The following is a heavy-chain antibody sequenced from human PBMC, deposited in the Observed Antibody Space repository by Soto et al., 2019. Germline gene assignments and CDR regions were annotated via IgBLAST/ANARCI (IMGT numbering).Heavy chain of an antibody. CDR1: GITFSTYA. CDR3: AKDATGHPIYYYYYYMDV. V-gene: IGHV3-23*01. CDR2: ISASGYST. Sequence: VQLLESGGGLVQPGGLLRHCCAVSGITFSTYAMSWVRQAPGRGLEWVSSISASGYSTYYADSVKGRFTISRDNSKSTLFLQMNSLRAADTALYYCAKDATGHPIYYYYYYMDVWGKGTTVTVSS. J-gene: IGHJ6*03.